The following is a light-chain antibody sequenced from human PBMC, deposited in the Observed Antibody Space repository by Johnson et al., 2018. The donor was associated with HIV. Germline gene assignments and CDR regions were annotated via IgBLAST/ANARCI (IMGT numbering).Light chain of an antibody. Sequence: QSMLTQPPSVSAAPGQKVTISCSGSSSNIGNNYVSWYQQLPGTAPKLLIYDKNKRPSGIPDRCSGSKSGASATLGITGRHTGDEDDYYCGTWDSRLCAGRDFGTGTKVTFL. CDR1: SSNIGNNY. CDR3: GTWDSRLCAGRD. J-gene: IGLJ1*01. CDR2: DKN. V-gene: IGLV1-51*01.